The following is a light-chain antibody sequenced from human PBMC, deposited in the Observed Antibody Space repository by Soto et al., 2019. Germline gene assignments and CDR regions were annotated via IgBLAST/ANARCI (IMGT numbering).Light chain of an antibody. CDR1: SSDVGGYNY. CDR2: EVT. CDR3: SSYSRSGSLYV. Sequence: QSALTQPPSASGSPGQSVAISCTGTSSDVGGYNYVSWYQQHPGKAPKLMIYEVTYRPSGVSNRFSASKSGNTASLTVSGLQTEDEADYYCSSYSRSGSLYVFGTGTKLTVL. V-gene: IGLV2-14*01. J-gene: IGLJ1*01.